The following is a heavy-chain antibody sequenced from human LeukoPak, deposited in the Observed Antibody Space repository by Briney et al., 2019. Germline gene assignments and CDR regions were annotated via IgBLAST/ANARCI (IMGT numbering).Heavy chain of an antibody. J-gene: IGHJ6*02. Sequence: SVKVSCKASGGTFSSYAISCVREAPGQGLEWMGRIIPILGIANYAQKFQGRVTITADKSTSTAYMELSSLRSEDTAVYYCARFPNSYGDYADYYGMDVWGQGTTVTVSS. D-gene: IGHD4-17*01. CDR2: IIPILGIA. V-gene: IGHV1-69*04. CDR3: ARFPNSYGDYADYYGMDV. CDR1: GGTFSSYA.